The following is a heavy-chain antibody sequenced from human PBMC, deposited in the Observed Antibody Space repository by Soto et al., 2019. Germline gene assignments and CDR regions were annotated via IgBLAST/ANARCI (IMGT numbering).Heavy chain of an antibody. V-gene: IGHV3-30*15. CDR2: MSYDGSDT. Sequence: SLRLSCVGSGFIFSNSSMHWVRQTPGKGLEWVAFMSYDGSDTFYAASVKGRFNISRDNSKNTLFLHMSNLRAEDTAMYYCTLVRVADSALDHWGQGTLVTVSS. CDR3: TLVRVADSALDH. CDR1: GFIFSNSS. D-gene: IGHD3-10*02. J-gene: IGHJ4*02.